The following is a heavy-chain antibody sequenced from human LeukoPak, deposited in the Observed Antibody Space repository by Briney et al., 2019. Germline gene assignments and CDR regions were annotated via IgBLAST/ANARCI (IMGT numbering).Heavy chain of an antibody. CDR3: ARRTGMTLPGWLRVVDL. D-gene: IGHD6-19*01. Sequence: PGGSLTLPCAASGFTFSDYHMNWIRQAPGKGLEWLSYISGGGTIYERDSVKGRFTISRDNSKNLLYLQMINLRDEDTAVYYCARRTGMTLPGWLRVVDLWGQGTLVTVSS. CDR2: ISGGGTI. J-gene: IGHJ5*02. V-gene: IGHV3-11*01. CDR1: GFTFSDYH.